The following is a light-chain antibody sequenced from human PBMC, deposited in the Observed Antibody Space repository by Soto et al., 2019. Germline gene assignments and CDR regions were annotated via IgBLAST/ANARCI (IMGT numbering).Light chain of an antibody. J-gene: IGKJ4*01. CDR3: QEYNDWRPIT. CDR1: QSISTK. CDR2: GAS. Sequence: IVMTQSPATLSVSPGERATLSCRASQSISTKLAWYQQKPGQAPRLLIYGASTRATGIPVRFSGSGPGTEFTLTITSLQFEDFAVYYCQEYNDWRPITFGGGTKVDIK. V-gene: IGKV3-15*01.